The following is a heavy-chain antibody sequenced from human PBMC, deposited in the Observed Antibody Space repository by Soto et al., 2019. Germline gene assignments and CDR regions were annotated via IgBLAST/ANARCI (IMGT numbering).Heavy chain of an antibody. V-gene: IGHV3-13*01. CDR3: AKDRNYPRDQFHN. J-gene: IGHJ4*02. Sequence: GGSLRLSCAASGFTFSTYDMHWVRQATGKGLEWVSAIGSDGKRYYAGSVKGRFTISRENAKNSLYLQMNSLRAGDTAVYYCAKDRNYPRDQFHNWGQGTLVTVSS. CDR2: IGSDGKR. CDR1: GFTFSTYD. D-gene: IGHD1-7*01.